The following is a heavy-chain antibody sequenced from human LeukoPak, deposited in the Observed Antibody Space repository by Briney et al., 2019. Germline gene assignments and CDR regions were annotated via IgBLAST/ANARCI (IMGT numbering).Heavy chain of an antibody. CDR3: ARDNYRSRYYYGMDV. V-gene: IGHV1-18*01. J-gene: IGHJ6*02. CDR2: ISAYNGNT. Sequence: ASVKVPCKASGYTFTSYGISWVRQAPGQGLEWMGWISAYNGNTNYAQKLQGRVTMTTDTSTSTAYMELRSLRSDDTAVYYCARDNYRSRYYYGMDVWGQGTTVTVSS. CDR1: GYTFTSYG. D-gene: IGHD5-24*01.